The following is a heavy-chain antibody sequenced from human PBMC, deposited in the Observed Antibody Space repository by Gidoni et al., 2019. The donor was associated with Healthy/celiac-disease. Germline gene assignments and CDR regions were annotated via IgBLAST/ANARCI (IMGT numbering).Heavy chain of an antibody. CDR2: IKQDGSEK. Sequence: EVQLVESGGGLVQPGGSLRLSCAASGSTFSSYWMSWVRQAPGKGLEWVANIKQDGSEKYYVDSVKGRFTISRDNAKNSLYLQMNSLRAEDTAVYYCARGIAVGVWGQGTLVTVSS. D-gene: IGHD6-13*01. V-gene: IGHV3-7*03. CDR1: GSTFSSYW. CDR3: ARGIAVGV. J-gene: IGHJ4*02.